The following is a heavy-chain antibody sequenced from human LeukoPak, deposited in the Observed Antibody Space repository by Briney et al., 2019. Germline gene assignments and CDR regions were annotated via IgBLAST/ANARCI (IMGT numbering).Heavy chain of an antibody. CDR1: GGSISSYY. J-gene: IGHJ4*02. CDR2: IYYSGST. V-gene: IGHV4-59*01. CDR3: ARGGGINMVRGVDY. D-gene: IGHD3-10*01. Sequence: PSETLSLTCTVSGGSISSYYWSWIRQPPGKGLEWIGYIYYSGSTNYNPSLKSRVTISVDTSKNQFSLKLSSVTAADTAVYYCARGGGINMVRGVDYWGQGTLVTVSS.